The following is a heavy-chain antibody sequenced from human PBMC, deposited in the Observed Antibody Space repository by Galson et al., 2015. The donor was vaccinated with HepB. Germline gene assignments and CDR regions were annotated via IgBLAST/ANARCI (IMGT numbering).Heavy chain of an antibody. CDR2: ISTYNHYT. CDR1: GYTFSSYS. J-gene: IGHJ5*02. CDR3: ARGALVVVVDATPNNWFDP. D-gene: IGHD2-15*01. V-gene: IGHV1-18*01. Sequence: SVKVSCKASGYTFSSYSITWVRQAPGQGLEWMGWISTYNHYTNYAQKLQGRVTMTTDTSTNTAYMELRRLRSDDTAVYYCARGALVVVVDATPNNWFDPWGQGTLVTVSS.